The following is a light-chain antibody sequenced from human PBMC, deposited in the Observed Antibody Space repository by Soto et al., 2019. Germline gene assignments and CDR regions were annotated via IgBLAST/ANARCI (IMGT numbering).Light chain of an antibody. CDR3: EQAGSCPIT. V-gene: IGKV3-20*01. CDR1: QSVSSSY. CDR2: GAS. Sequence: EIVLTQSPGTLSLSPEKRATLSCRASQSVSSSYLAWYQQKPGQAPRLLVYGASSRATGIPDRFSGSGSGTDFTLTISRLEPEDFATYYCEQAGSCPITFGQGTRLEI. J-gene: IGKJ5*01.